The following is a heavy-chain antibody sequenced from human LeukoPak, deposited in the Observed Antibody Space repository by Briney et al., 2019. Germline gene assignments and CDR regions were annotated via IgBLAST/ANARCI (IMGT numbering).Heavy chain of an antibody. V-gene: IGHV3-23*01. CDR2: ISGSGDNA. CDR1: GFTFSSYA. D-gene: IGHD2-2*01. J-gene: IGHJ4*02. Sequence: GGSLRLSCAASGFTFSSYAMSWVRQAPGKGLEWVSAISGSGDNANYADSVKGRFTISRDNSKNTLYLQMNNLRAEDTAVYYCALDGFYCSSTSCHKSFDYWGQGTLVTVSS. CDR3: ALDGFYCSSTSCHKSFDY.